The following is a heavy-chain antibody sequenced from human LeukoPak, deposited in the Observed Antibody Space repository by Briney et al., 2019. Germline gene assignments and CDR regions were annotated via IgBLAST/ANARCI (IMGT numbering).Heavy chain of an antibody. Sequence: PSETLSLTCTVSGGSISSYYWSWIRQPPGKGLEWIGYIYTSGSTNYNPSLKSRVTISVDTSKNQFSLKLSSVTAADTAVYYCARRATVAVVPAWYYYYYMDVWGKGTTVTVSS. CDR2: IYTSGST. CDR1: GGSISSYY. J-gene: IGHJ6*03. V-gene: IGHV4-4*09. D-gene: IGHD3-3*01. CDR3: ARRATVAVVPAWYYYYYMDV.